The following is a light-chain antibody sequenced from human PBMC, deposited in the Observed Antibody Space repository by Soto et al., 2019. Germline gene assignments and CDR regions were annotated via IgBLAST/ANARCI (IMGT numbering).Light chain of an antibody. CDR3: QQYGSSPRT. V-gene: IGKV3-20*01. J-gene: IGKJ1*01. CDR1: QSVSSSY. CDR2: GAS. Sequence: EIVLTQSPGTLSLSPGERATLSCRASQSVSSSYLAWYQQKPGQAPRLLIYGASSRATGIPDRFSGSGSGTDFTLTTSRLEPEDFAVYYCQQYGSSPRTFGQGT.